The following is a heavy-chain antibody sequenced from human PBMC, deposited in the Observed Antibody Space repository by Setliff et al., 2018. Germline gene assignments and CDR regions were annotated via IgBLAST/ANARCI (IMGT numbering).Heavy chain of an antibody. CDR3: AREQWLDPPGYYYMDV. J-gene: IGHJ6*03. CDR1: GGSFSGYF. CDR2: IDHDGST. D-gene: IGHD6-19*01. V-gene: IGHV4-34*01. Sequence: SETLSLTCAVYGGSFSGYFWTWIRQSPGKGLEWIGEIDHDGSTNYNPSLKSRVTMSVDTSKSQFTLNLFSVTAADMAVYYCAREQWLDPPGYYYMDVWAKGTTVTVSS.